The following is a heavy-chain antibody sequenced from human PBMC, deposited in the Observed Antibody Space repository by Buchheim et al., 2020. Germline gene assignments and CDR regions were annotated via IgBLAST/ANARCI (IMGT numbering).Heavy chain of an antibody. CDR2: IGASGDST. CDR3: AKAIWHHGTNSYDY. CDR1: GITFRNYA. Sequence: EVQLLESGGGLVQPGGSLRLSCAASGITFRNYAMGWVRQAPGKGLEWVSTIGASGDSTYYADSVKGRFTISRDNSKNTLYLEMNNLRAEDTAVYYCAKAIWHHGTNSYDYWGQGTL. V-gene: IGHV3-23*01. D-gene: IGHD2-8*01. J-gene: IGHJ4*02.